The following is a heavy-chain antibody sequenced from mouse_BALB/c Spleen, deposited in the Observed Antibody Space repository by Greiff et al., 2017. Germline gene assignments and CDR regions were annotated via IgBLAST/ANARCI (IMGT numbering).Heavy chain of an antibody. CDR1: GYSITSDYA. CDR3: AIGYDAWFAY. CDR2: ISYSGST. V-gene: IGHV3-2*02. J-gene: IGHJ3*01. Sequence: VQLQESGPGLVKPSQSLSLTCTVTGYSITSDYAWNWIRQFPGNKLEWMGYISYSGSTSYNPSLKSRISITRDTSKNQFFLQLNSVTTEDTATYYCAIGYDAWFAYWGQGTLVTVSA. D-gene: IGHD2-2*01.